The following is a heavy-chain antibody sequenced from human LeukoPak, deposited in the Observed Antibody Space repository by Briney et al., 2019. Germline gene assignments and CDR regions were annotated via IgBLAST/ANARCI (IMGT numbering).Heavy chain of an antibody. CDR1: GYTFNSYG. J-gene: IGHJ4*02. V-gene: IGHV1-18*01. CDR3: ARIEYDFWSRYYGIDY. D-gene: IGHD3-3*01. CDR2: ISPDSGNT. Sequence: ASVKVSCTASGYTFNSYGTSWVRQAPGQGLEWMGWISPDSGNTHYVQKFQGRVTMTTDTSTSTAYMELTSLRSDDTAVYYCARIEYDFWSRYYGIDYWGQGTLVSVSS.